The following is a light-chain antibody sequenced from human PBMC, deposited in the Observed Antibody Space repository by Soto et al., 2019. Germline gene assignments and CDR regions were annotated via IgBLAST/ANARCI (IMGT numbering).Light chain of an antibody. Sequence: DVVMTQSPLSLPVTIGQPASISCRPNQSLVHSDGIAYFSWFQQRPGRSPRRLIYKVSNRDSGVPARFSGSGSGTDFALKISRVEAEDVGVYYCMQGTHWPITFGQGTRLEIK. J-gene: IGKJ5*01. V-gene: IGKV2-30*02. CDR1: QSLVHSDGIAY. CDR2: KVS. CDR3: MQGTHWPIT.